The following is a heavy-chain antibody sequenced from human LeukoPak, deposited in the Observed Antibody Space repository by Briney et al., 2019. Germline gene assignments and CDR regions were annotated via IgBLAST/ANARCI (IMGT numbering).Heavy chain of an antibody. D-gene: IGHD2/OR15-2a*01. CDR2: IKQDGSEK. CDR3: TKDFLIDPL. CDR1: GFTFSSYW. V-gene: IGHV3-7*01. J-gene: IGHJ4*02. Sequence: GGSLRLSCADSGFTFSSYWMSWVRQAPGKGLEWVANIKQDGSEKYYVDSVKGRFTISRDNAKKSLYLQMNSLRAEDTALYYCTKDFLIDPLWGQGTLVTVSS.